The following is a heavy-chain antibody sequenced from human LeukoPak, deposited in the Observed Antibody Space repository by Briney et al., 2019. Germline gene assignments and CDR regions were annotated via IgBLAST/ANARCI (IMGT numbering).Heavy chain of an antibody. CDR2: IEPSGTN. V-gene: IGHV4-61*02. D-gene: IGHD1-14*01. CDR1: GGSISSSSYY. CDR3: TRGHGRTDY. Sequence: PSETLSLTCTVSGGSISSSSYYWGWIRQPAGKGLEWIGRIEPSGTNDHNPSLKSRVTMSINMSKNQFSLELISVTAADTAVYYCTRGHGRTDYWGQGTLVTVSS. J-gene: IGHJ4*02.